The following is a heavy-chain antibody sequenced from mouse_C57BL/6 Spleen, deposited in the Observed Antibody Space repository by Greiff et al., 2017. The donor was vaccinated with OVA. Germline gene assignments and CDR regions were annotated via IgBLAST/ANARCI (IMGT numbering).Heavy chain of an antibody. Sequence: VQLQQSGPGLVKPGASVKISCKASGYSFTDSNMNWVKQSTGKSLEWIGIINPNYGTTSYNQKFKGKATLTVDKSSSTAYMQLNSLTSEDSAVYYCARGTGTFDYWGQGTTLTVSS. J-gene: IGHJ2*01. CDR2: INPNYGTT. CDR3: ARGTGTFDY. CDR1: GYSFTDSN. D-gene: IGHD4-1*01. V-gene: IGHV1-39*01.